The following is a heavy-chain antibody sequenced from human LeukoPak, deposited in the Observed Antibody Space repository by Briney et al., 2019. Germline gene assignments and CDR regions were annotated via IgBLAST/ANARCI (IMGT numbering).Heavy chain of an antibody. D-gene: IGHD3-10*01. CDR2: IIPIFGTA. Sequence: ASVKVSCKASGGTFGSYAISWVRQAPGQGLEWMGGIIPIFGTANYAQKFQGRVTITADESTSTAYMELSSLRSEDTAVYYCARDEGHYYGSGSPVDVWGKGTTVTVSS. V-gene: IGHV1-69*13. CDR3: ARDEGHYYGSGSPVDV. J-gene: IGHJ6*04. CDR1: GGTFGSYA.